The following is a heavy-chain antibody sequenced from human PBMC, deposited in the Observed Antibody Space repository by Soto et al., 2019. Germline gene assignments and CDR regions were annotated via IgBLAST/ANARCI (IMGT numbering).Heavy chain of an antibody. V-gene: IGHV3-48*03. CDR3: ASSTVMGN. CDR1: GFTFSSSE. CDR2: ITSSGSTI. D-gene: IGHD5-18*01. Sequence: GGSLRLSCAASGFTFSSSEMNWVRQAPGEGLEWISYITSSGSTIYYADSVKGRFTISRDNAKNSLYLQMNSLRAEDMAVYYCASSTVMGNWGQGTLVTVS. J-gene: IGHJ4*02.